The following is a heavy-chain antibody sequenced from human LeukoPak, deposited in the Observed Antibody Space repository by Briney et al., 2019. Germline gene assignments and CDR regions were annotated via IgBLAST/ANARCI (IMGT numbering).Heavy chain of an antibody. CDR3: ASHNYYDSSD. V-gene: IGHV1-2*06. CDR2: INPNSGGT. J-gene: IGHJ4*02. CDR1: GYTFTSYY. D-gene: IGHD3-22*01. Sequence: GASVKVSCKASGYTFTSYYMHWVRQAPGQGLEWMGRINPNSGGTNYAQRFQGRVTMTRDTSISTAYMELSRLRSDDTAVYHCASHNYYDSSDWDQGTLVTVSS.